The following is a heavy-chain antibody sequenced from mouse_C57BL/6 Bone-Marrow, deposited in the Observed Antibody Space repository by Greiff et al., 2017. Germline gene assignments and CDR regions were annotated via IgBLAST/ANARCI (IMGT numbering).Heavy chain of an antibody. D-gene: IGHD1-1*01. Sequence: EVQLQQPGPELVKPGASVKISCKASGYTFTDYYMNWVKQSHGKSLEWIGDINPNNGGTSYNQKFKGKATLTVDKSSSTAYMELRSLTSEDSAVYYCAREDGSSPYAMDYWGQGTSVTVSS. CDR1: GYTFTDYY. CDR2: INPNNGGT. J-gene: IGHJ4*01. V-gene: IGHV1-26*01. CDR3: AREDGSSPYAMDY.